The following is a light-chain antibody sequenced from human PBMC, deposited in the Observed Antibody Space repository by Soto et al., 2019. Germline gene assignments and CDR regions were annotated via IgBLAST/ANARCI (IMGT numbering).Light chain of an antibody. CDR3: QHYGSSLWT. CDR2: GAS. J-gene: IGKJ1*01. CDR1: KSVSSTC. Sequence: QSQAKMSVSPARRDPLSRSTSKSVSSTCLGWYQQKPGQAPRLLISGASSRDTGIPDRFSGSGSGTDFTLTISRLEPEDFAVYYCQHYGSSLWTFGQGTKVDI. V-gene: IGKV3-20*01.